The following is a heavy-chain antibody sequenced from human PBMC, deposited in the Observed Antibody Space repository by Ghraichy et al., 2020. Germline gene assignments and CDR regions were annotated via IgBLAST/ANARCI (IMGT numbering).Heavy chain of an antibody. CDR1: GFTFDNYA. D-gene: IGHD3-22*01. CDR3: AKEMNIYPRGSGYLGHYGMDV. V-gene: IGHV3-9*01. Sequence: GGSLRLSCAASGFTFDNYAMHWVRQAPGKGLEWVSGISWNSGDIKYADSVKGRFTISRDNAKNSLYLQMDGLRADETAFYYCAKEMNIYPRGSGYLGHYGMDVWGQGTTVTVSS. CDR2: ISWNSGDI. J-gene: IGHJ6*02.